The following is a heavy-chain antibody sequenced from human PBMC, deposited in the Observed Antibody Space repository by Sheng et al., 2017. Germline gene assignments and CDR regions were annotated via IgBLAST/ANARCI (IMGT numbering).Heavy chain of an antibody. D-gene: IGHD6-13*01. V-gene: IGHV4-39*07. CDR2: IYYSGST. CDR3: ARDGSSSVGCYFDY. CDR1: GGSISSSSYY. J-gene: IGHJ4*02. Sequence: QLQLQESGPGLVKPSETLSLTCTVSGGSISSSSYYWGWIRQPPGKGLEWIGSIYYSGSTYYNPSLKSRVTISVDTSKNQFSLKLSSVTAADTAVYYCARDGSSSVGCYFDYVGPGNPGHRLL.